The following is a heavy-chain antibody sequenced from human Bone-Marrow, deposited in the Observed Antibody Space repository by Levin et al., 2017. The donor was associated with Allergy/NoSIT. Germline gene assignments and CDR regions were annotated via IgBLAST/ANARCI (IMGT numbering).Heavy chain of an antibody. V-gene: IGHV3-53*01. Sequence: GESLKISCAASGFTVSSHYMSWVRQAPGKGLEWVSVIYSGGSTYYADSVKGRFTISRDNSKNTVYLQMNSLRADDTAVYYCARGEGEYTSSYYFDYWGQGTLVTVSS. D-gene: IGHD6-6*01. CDR2: IYSGGST. CDR3: ARGEGEYTSSYYFDY. J-gene: IGHJ4*02. CDR1: GFTVSSHY.